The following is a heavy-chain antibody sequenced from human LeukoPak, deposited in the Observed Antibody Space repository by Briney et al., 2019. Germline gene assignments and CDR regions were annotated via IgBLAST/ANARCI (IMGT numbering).Heavy chain of an antibody. D-gene: IGHD7-27*01. V-gene: IGHV3-7*01. J-gene: IGHJ4*02. CDR2: VKSDGSEK. Sequence: GGSLRLSCAASGFSFSGYWMTWVRQAPGKGLEWVANVKSDGSEKYYVDSVKGRFTISRDNAKNSLYLQMNSLRVEDTAVYFCANWGSSWGFDSWGQGTLVTVSS. CDR3: ANWGSSWGFDS. CDR1: GFSFSGYW.